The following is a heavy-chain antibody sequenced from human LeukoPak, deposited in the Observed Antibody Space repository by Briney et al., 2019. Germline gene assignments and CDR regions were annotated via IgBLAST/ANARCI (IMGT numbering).Heavy chain of an antibody. CDR1: GFTFSSHW. D-gene: IGHD3-10*01. V-gene: IGHV3-7*01. Sequence: GGSLRLSCAASGFTFSSHWMTWVRQAPGKGLEWVANTNHFGNEEYYVDSVKGRFTISRDNAKNSLYLQMNSLRAEDTAVYYCGRGKVWSRTYFDFWGQGTLVTVSS. CDR3: GRGKVWSRTYFDF. CDR2: TNHFGNEE. J-gene: IGHJ4*02.